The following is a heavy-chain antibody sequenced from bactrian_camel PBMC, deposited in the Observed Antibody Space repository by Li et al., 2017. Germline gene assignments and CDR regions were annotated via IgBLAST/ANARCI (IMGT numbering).Heavy chain of an antibody. Sequence: HVQLVESGGGLVQPGGSLRLSCVASGFTFSNYWMLWVRQAPGKGLEWVSTMSVGGGTIYYADSVKGRFTISQDSNKKTVYLQMNNLKPEDTAMYYCAAGESEGSSCFNDAVWGQGTQVTVS. CDR1: GFTFSNYW. V-gene: IGHV3S1*01. CDR3: AAGESEGSSCFNDAV. J-gene: IGHJ4*01. CDR2: MSVGGGTI. D-gene: IGHD1*01.